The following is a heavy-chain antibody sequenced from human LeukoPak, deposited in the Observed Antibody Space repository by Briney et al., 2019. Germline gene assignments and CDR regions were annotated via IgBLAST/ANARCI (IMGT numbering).Heavy chain of an antibody. Sequence: PGGSLRLSCAASGFTFSSYNMKWVRQAPGKGLEWGSFISTTSNYIYYADSVKGRFTISRDNAKNSLYLQMNSLRGEDAALYYCVRAGVCSTTSCDGGIDYWGQGTLVTAPS. CDR1: GFTFSSYN. J-gene: IGHJ4*02. V-gene: IGHV3-21*06. CDR3: VRAGVCSTTSCDGGIDY. CDR2: ISTTSNYI. D-gene: IGHD2-2*01.